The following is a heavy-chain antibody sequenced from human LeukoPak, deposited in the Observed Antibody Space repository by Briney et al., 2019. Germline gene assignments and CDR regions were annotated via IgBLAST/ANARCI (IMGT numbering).Heavy chain of an antibody. CDR2: ISSSSSYI. V-gene: IGHV3-21*01. CDR3: ARRPGPYCTNGVCYTVDY. J-gene: IGHJ4*02. CDR1: GFTFSSYS. Sequence: GGSLRLSCAASGFTFSSYSMNWVRQAPGKGLEWVSSISSSSSYIYYADSVKGRFTISRDNAKNSLYLQMNSLRAEDTAVYYCARRPGPYCTNGVCYTVDYWGQGTLVTVPS. D-gene: IGHD2-8*01.